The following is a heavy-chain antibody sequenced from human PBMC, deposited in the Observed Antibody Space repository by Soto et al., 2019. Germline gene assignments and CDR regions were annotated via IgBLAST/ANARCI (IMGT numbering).Heavy chain of an antibody. CDR2: IYYSGST. CDR1: GGSISSSSYY. Sequence: QLQLQESGPGLVKPSETLSLTCTVSGGSISSSSYYWGWIRQPPGKGLEWIGSIYYSGSTYYNPSLKSRVTISVDTSKNQFSLKLSSVTAADTAVYYCAGGSLYGDYADFDYWGQGTLVTVSS. D-gene: IGHD4-17*01. J-gene: IGHJ4*02. CDR3: AGGSLYGDYADFDY. V-gene: IGHV4-39*01.